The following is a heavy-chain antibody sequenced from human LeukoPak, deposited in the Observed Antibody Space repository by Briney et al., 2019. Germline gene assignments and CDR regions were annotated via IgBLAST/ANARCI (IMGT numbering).Heavy chain of an antibody. J-gene: IGHJ3*02. CDR1: GFTFSSYS. Sequence: PGGSLRLSCAASGFTFSSYSMNWVRQAPGKGLEWVSSISSSSSYIYYADSVKGRFTISRDNSKNTLYLQMNSLRAEDTAVYYCAKEQTFRDDYVWGSYRWGIDIWGQGTMVTVSS. D-gene: IGHD3-16*02. CDR3: AKEQTFRDDYVWGSYRWGIDI. V-gene: IGHV3-21*04. CDR2: ISSSSSYI.